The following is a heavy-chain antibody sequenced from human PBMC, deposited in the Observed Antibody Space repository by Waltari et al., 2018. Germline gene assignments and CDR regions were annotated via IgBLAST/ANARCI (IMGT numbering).Heavy chain of an antibody. V-gene: IGHV3-74*01. D-gene: IGHD6-6*01. CDR2: INSDGSTI. J-gene: IGHJ6*02. CDR3: ARVRLAHYDYFGFDV. CDR1: GFTFVTDW. Sequence: EVQLVASGGGLVQPGGSLRLSCEVPGFTFVTDWLHWVRQVPGKGLVWVARINSDGSTINYADSVKGRFTISRDNAKNTVYLQMNSLRVEDTAVYFCARVRLAHYDYFGFDVWGQGTTVTVSS.